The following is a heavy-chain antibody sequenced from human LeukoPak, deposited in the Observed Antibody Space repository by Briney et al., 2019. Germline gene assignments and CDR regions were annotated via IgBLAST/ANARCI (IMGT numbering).Heavy chain of an antibody. CDR3: ARDSFDYGDYVTGVYFDH. V-gene: IGHV3-7*01. CDR2: IMQDGSEK. D-gene: IGHD4-17*01. CDR1: GFTFSSYW. Sequence: GGSLRLSCAASGFTFSSYWMSWVRQAPGKGLEWVANIMQDGSEKYYVDSVKGRFTISRDNAKNSLYLQMNSLRAEDTAVYYCARDSFDYGDYVTGVYFDHWGQGTVVTVSS. J-gene: IGHJ4*02.